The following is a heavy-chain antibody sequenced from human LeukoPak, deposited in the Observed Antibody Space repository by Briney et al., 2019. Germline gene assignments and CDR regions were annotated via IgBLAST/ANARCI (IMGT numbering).Heavy chain of an antibody. Sequence: SVKVSCKASGGTFSSYAVSWVRQAPGQGLEWMGRIIPMFGTTNYAQSFQSRLTITMDKSTTTAYMELSSLRFEDTAMYYRARGNYYDSSGYFDWGQGTLVTVSS. V-gene: IGHV1-69*05. D-gene: IGHD3-22*01. J-gene: IGHJ4*02. CDR3: ARGNYYDSSGYFD. CDR2: IIPMFGTT. CDR1: GGTFSSYA.